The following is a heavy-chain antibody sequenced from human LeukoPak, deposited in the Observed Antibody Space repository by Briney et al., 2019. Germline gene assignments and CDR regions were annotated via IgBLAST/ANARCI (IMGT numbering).Heavy chain of an antibody. D-gene: IGHD1-26*01. J-gene: IGHJ4*02. Sequence: ASVKVSCKASGYTFTGYYMHWVRQAPGQGLEWMGWINPNSGGTNYAQKFQGRVTMTRDTSISTAYMELSRLRSDDTAVYYCARVSTSGSYSYFDYWGQGTLVTVSS. CDR3: ARVSTSGSYSYFDY. CDR1: GYTFTGYY. V-gene: IGHV1-2*02. CDR2: INPNSGGT.